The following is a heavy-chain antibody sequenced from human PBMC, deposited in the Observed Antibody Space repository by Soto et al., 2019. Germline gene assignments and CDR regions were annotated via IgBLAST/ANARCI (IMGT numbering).Heavy chain of an antibody. CDR2: IIPMFGTA. CDR3: ARDLVRKYDFWSGTTRMDV. CDR1: GGSFSSFA. D-gene: IGHD3-3*01. Sequence: SVKVSCKASGGSFSSFAFSWVRQAPGQGLEWMGGIIPMFGTANYAQKFQGRVTITADESTSTAYMELSSLRSEDTAVYYCARDLVRKYDFWSGTTRMDVWGQGTTVTVSS. J-gene: IGHJ6*02. V-gene: IGHV1-69*13.